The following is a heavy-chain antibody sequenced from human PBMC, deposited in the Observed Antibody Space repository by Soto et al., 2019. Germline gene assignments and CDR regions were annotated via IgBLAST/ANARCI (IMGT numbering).Heavy chain of an antibody. Sequence: PGGSLRLSCAASGDTFSDYYMSWIRQAPGKGLEWISYIDTSSTKIYYADSVKGRFTISRDNAKNSLYLEMNSLRDEDTAVYYCASHYDMWSGYLSPVDYWGQGTLVTVSS. J-gene: IGHJ4*02. CDR2: IDTSSTKI. CDR3: ASHYDMWSGYLSPVDY. D-gene: IGHD3-3*01. CDR1: GDTFSDYY. V-gene: IGHV3-11*01.